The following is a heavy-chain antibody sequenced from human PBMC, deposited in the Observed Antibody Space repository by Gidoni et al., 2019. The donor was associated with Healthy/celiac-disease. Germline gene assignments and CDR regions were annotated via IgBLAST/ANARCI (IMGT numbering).Heavy chain of an antibody. J-gene: IGHJ1*01. CDR1: GFTFSSYG. D-gene: IGHD4-17*01. CDR2: ISYDGSNK. V-gene: IGHV3-30*18. Sequence: QVQLVESGGGVVQPGRSLRLSCAASGFTFSSYGMHWVRQAPGKGLEWVAVISYDGSNKYYADSVKGRFTISRDNSKNTLYLQMNSLRAEDTAVYYCAKDPYGDYVMGYFQHWGQGTLVTVSS. CDR3: AKDPYGDYVMGYFQH.